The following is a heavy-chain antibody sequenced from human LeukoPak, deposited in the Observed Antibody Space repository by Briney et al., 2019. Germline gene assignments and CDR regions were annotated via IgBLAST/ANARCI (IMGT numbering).Heavy chain of an antibody. J-gene: IGHJ3*02. V-gene: IGHV3-48*04. D-gene: IGHD3-22*01. CDR1: GFTFSSYN. Sequence: GGSLRLSCAASGFTFSSYNMNWVRQAPGKGLEWVSYISSSSNTIYYADSVKGRFTISRDNAKNSLYLQMNSLRAEDTAVYYCARAGKDYYDSSGPDDAFDIWGQRTMVTVSS. CDR2: ISSSSNTI. CDR3: ARAGKDYYDSSGPDDAFDI.